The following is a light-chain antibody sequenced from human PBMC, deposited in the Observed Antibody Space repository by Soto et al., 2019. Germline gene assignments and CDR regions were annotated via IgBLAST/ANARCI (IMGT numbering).Light chain of an antibody. CDR1: QSVSSSY. V-gene: IGKV3-20*01. Sequence: EIVLTQSPGTLSLSPGEIATLSCRASQSVSSSYLAWYRQKPGQAPRLLIYGASSRATGIPDRFSGSGSGTDFTLTISRLEPEDFAVYYCQQYGSSRLTFGGGTKVEIK. J-gene: IGKJ4*01. CDR2: GAS. CDR3: QQYGSSRLT.